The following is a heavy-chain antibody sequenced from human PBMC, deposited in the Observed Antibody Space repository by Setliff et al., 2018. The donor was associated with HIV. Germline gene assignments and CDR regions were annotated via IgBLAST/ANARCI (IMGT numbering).Heavy chain of an antibody. CDR3: ARDGELTDAFDI. V-gene: IGHV4-4*07. D-gene: IGHD1-26*01. CDR2: IYTSGST. CDR1: GGSITGYY. Sequence: SETLSLTCTVSGGSITGYYWSWIRQPAGKGLEWIGRIYTSGSTNYNPSLTSRVTMSVDTSKNQSSLKLSSVTAADTAVYYCARDGELTDAFDIWGPGTMVTVSS. J-gene: IGHJ3*02.